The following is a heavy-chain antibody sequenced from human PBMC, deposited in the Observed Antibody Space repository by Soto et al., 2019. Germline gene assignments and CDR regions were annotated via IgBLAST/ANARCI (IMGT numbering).Heavy chain of an antibody. CDR1: GGIFHGYG. CDR3: ARDGIGGTVFRGYLDY. CDR2: IRFDGSNE. V-gene: IGHV3-33*01. Sequence: QEQLVESGGGVVQPGTSLRLSCAVPGGIFHGYGMHWVRQAPGKGLEWVAIIRFDGSNEEYADSVKGRFTISRDNSKNTLYLQINTLGAEDTAVYYCARDGIGGTVFRGYLDYWGRGTVVTVSS. D-gene: IGHD1-7*01. J-gene: IGHJ4*02.